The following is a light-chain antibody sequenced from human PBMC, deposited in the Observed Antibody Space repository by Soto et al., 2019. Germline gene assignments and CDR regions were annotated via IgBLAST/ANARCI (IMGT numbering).Light chain of an antibody. J-gene: IGKJ1*01. Sequence: IVMTQSPLSLPVTPGEPASISCRSSQSLLHSSGYNYLDWYLQKPGQSPQLLIYLGSNRASGVPDRFSGSGSGTDFTLTISSLQPEDFATYYCLQDYDYPRTFGQGTKVDIK. CDR1: QSLLHSSGYNY. V-gene: IGKV2-28*01. CDR3: LQDYDYPRT. CDR2: LGS.